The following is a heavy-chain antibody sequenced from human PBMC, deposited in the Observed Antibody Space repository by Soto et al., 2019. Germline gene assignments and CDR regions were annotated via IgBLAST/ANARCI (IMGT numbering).Heavy chain of an antibody. Sequence: QITLKESGPPRVRPAQTLTLTCAFSGFSLTTTSMGVAWIRQPPGKALEWLALIYWDDDQRYSPSLKDRLTISQDTSRSRVVLTIINMNPDDTGTYFCAHAGDYDLLSFDHWGPGTLVTVSS. D-gene: IGHD4-17*01. CDR1: GFSLTTTSMG. CDR3: AHAGDYDLLSFDH. J-gene: IGHJ4*02. CDR2: IYWDDDQ. V-gene: IGHV2-5*02.